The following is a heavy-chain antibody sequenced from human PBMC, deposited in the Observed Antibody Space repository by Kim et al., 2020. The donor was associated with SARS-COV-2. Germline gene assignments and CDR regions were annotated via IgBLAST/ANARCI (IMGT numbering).Heavy chain of an antibody. V-gene: IGHV7-4-1*02. CDR3: ARVEGRLYDYVWGSYGY. Sequence: ASVKVSCKASGYTFTSYAMNWVRQAPGQGLEWMGWINTNTGNPTYAQGFTGRFVFSLDTSVSTAYLQISSLKAEDTAVYYCARVEGRLYDYVWGSYGYWGQGTLVTVSS. CDR1: GYTFTSYA. CDR2: INTNTGNP. J-gene: IGHJ4*02. D-gene: IGHD3-16*01.